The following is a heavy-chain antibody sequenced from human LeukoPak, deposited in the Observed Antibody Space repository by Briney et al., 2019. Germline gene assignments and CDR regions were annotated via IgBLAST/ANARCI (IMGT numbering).Heavy chain of an antibody. V-gene: IGHV1-69*04. CDR2: IIPILGIA. J-gene: IGHJ4*02. Sequence: ASVKVSCKASGGTFSSYAISWVRQAPGQGLEWMGRIIPILGIANYAQKFQGRVTITADKSTSTAYMALSSLRSEDTAVYYCARLVRDGYNQRGVDYWGQGTLVTVSS. D-gene: IGHD5-24*01. CDR1: GGTFSSYA. CDR3: ARLVRDGYNQRGVDY.